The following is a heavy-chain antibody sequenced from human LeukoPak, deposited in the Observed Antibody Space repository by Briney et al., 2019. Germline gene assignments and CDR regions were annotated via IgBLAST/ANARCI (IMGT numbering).Heavy chain of an antibody. J-gene: IGHJ5*02. D-gene: IGHD1-26*01. CDR1: GYTFSYYY. CDR3: ARDHSGSQHWFDP. CDR2: INPSGGST. V-gene: IGHV1-46*01. Sequence: ASVKVCCKAAGYTFSYYYMHWVRQAPGQGLEWMGVINPSGGSTSYAQKFQGRVSMTSDTSTSTDYMELSSLRSDDTALYYCARDHSGSQHWFDPWGQGTLVIVSS.